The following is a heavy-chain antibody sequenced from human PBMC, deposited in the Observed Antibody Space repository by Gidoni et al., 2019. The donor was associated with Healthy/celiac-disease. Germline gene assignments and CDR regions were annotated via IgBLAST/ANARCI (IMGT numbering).Heavy chain of an antibody. J-gene: IGHJ3*02. Sequence: QVQLQQWGAGLLQPSETLSLTCAVYGGSFSGYYWSWIRHLPGKGLGWIGEINHSGSTNYNPSLKSRVTISVDTSKNQFPLKLSSVTAADTAVYYCARGVRRQIAVAGHHDAFDIWGQGTMVTVSS. CDR3: ARGVRRQIAVAGHHDAFDI. CDR2: INHSGST. CDR1: GGSFSGYY. D-gene: IGHD6-19*01. V-gene: IGHV4-34*01.